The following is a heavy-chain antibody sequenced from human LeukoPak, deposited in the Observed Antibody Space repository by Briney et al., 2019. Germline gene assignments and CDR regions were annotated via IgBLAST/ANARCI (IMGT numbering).Heavy chain of an antibody. J-gene: IGHJ3*02. CDR2: IWYDGSNK. Sequence: GGSLRLSCAASGFTFSSYGMHWVRQAPGKGLEWVAVIWYDGSNKYYADSVKGRFTISRDNSKNTLYLQMNSLRAEDTAVYYCAREDDTAAFDTWGQGTMVTVSS. V-gene: IGHV3-33*01. CDR1: GFTFSSYG. D-gene: IGHD3-9*01. CDR3: AREDDTAAFDT.